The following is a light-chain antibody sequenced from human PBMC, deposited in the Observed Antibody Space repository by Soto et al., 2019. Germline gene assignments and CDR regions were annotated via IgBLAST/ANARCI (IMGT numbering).Light chain of an antibody. Sequence: IHMTQSSSTLSASVGYRVTITCRASQSISSWLAWYQQKQGKAPKLLIYDASSLESGVPSRFSGSGSGTEFTLTISSLQTDDFATYYCQQYNSYSGTFGQGTKVDIK. CDR2: DAS. J-gene: IGKJ1*01. CDR1: QSISSW. CDR3: QQYNSYSGT. V-gene: IGKV1-5*01.